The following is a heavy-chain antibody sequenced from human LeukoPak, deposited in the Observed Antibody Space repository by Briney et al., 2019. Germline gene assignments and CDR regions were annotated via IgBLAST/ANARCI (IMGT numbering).Heavy chain of an antibody. J-gene: IGHJ4*02. CDR2: IDPSAGST. CDR1: GYTFNSYY. CDR3: ARDAHVNLLYSFDY. V-gene: IGHV1-46*02. Sequence: ASVKVSCKASGYTFNSYYMHWVRQAPGQGLEWMGIIDPSAGSTNYAQKFQGRVTMTRDTSASTVYMELSTLGSEDTAVYYCARDAHVNLLYSFDYWGQGTLVTVSS. D-gene: IGHD3-16*01.